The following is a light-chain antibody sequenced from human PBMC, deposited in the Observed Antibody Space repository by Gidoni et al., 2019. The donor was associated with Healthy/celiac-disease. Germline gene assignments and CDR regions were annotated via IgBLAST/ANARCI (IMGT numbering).Light chain of an antibody. V-gene: IGKV1-5*03. Sequence: DIQMTQSPPTLSASVGDSVTITCRASQRSSSWLAWYQQKPGKDPKLLIYKAASLESGGPSRFSGSGSGTEFTLTISSLQPDDFATYYCQQYNSYSPWTFGQGTKVEIK. CDR2: KAA. CDR3: QQYNSYSPWT. J-gene: IGKJ1*01. CDR1: QRSSSW.